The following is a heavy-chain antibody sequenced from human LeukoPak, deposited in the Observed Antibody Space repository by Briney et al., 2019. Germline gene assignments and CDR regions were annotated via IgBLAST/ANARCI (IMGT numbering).Heavy chain of an antibody. CDR1: GYTFTGYY. Sequence: ASVKVSCKASGYTFTGYYMHWVRQAPGQGLEWMGWINPNSGGTNYAQKFQGRVTMTRDTSISTAYMELSRLRSDDTAVYYCAREGLGYCSSTSCHNWFDPWGQGTLVTVSS. J-gene: IGHJ5*02. CDR2: INPNSGGT. V-gene: IGHV1-2*02. CDR3: AREGLGYCSSTSCHNWFDP. D-gene: IGHD2-2*01.